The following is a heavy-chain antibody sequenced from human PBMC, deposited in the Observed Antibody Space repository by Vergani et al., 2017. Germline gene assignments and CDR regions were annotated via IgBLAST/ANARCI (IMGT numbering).Heavy chain of an antibody. CDR3: ATKSCGTPGCQIGYFSE. V-gene: IGHV3-30*03. CDR1: GFTSSYYG. D-gene: IGHD1-1*01. Sequence: QVHLVESGGGVVQPGRSLRLSCVVSGFTSSYYGMHWVRQAPGKGLEWVAVISDDGTQKYYADSVKGRFTISRDNSKSTLYLQMNSLRTEDTAVYYCATKSCGTPGCQIGYFSEWGQGTLVTVSS. J-gene: IGHJ1*01. CDR2: ISDDGTQK.